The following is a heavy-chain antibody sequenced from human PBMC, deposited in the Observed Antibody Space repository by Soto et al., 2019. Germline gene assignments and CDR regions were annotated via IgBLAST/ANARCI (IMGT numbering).Heavy chain of an antibody. CDR1: GGSISSGGYC. CDR2: IYHSGST. V-gene: IGHV4-30-2*01. J-gene: IGHJ4*02. Sequence: PSETLSLTCAVSGGSISSGGYCWSWIRQPPGKGLEWIGYIYHSGSTYYNPSLKSRVTISVDRSKNQFSLKLSSVTAADTAVYYCARGIYYDILTGYYSTPSFDYWGQGTLVTVSS. CDR3: ARGIYYDILTGYYSTPSFDY. D-gene: IGHD3-9*01.